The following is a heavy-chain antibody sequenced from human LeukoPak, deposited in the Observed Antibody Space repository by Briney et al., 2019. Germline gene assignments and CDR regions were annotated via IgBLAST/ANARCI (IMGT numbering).Heavy chain of an antibody. Sequence: PGGSLRLSCAVFRFTFSSYEINWVRQAPGKGLEWVSYISSSGNTIYYVDSVKGRFTISRDNAKNLVYLQMNTLRVEDTAIYYCVRVALYYYGSESYYFFEHWGQGTPVTASS. CDR2: ISSSGNTI. CDR1: RFTFSSYE. V-gene: IGHV3-48*03. J-gene: IGHJ4*02. D-gene: IGHD3-10*01. CDR3: VRVALYYYGSESYYFFEH.